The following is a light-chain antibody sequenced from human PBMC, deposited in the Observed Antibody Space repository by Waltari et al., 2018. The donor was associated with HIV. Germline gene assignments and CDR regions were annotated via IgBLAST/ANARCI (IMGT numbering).Light chain of an antibody. CDR2: AAS. V-gene: IGKV1-39*01. CDR1: QSFSTS. CDR3: QQSYSTPGYT. Sequence: DIQMTQSPSSLSASVGDRVTITCRASQSFSTSLNWYQQKPGKAPKLLIYAASSLQSGVPSRFSGSGSGTDFTLTISSLQPEDFATYYCQQSYSTPGYTFGQGTKLEIK. J-gene: IGKJ2*01.